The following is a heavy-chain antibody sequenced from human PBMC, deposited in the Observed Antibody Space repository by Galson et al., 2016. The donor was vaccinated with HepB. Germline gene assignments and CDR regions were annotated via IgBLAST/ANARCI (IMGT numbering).Heavy chain of an antibody. CDR2: INPNTGGP. CDR3: ARSYNWYGLGD. Sequence: SVKVSCKASGYTFTGYYMHWVRQAPGQGLEWMGWINPNTGGPNYAQKFQGWVTMTRDTSISTAYMEVSRLTSDDTAVYYCARSYNWYGLGDWGQGTLVTVSS. D-gene: IGHD1-1*01. J-gene: IGHJ4*02. CDR1: GYTFTGYY. V-gene: IGHV1-2*04.